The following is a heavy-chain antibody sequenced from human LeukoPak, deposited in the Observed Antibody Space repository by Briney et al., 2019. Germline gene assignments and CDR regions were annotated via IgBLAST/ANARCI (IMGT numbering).Heavy chain of an antibody. CDR2: LYYSGST. D-gene: IGHD3-10*01. CDR3: ARDEDSAYGSGSYLS. CDR1: GDSLSGYY. J-gene: IGHJ5*02. Sequence: PSETLSLTCTVSGDSLSGYYRSWIRHPPGKGLECIGYLYYSGSTNYNTSLKSRVTISVDTSKNQFSLKLSSVTAADTAVYYCARDEDSAYGSGSYLSWGQGTLVTVSS. V-gene: IGHV4-59*01.